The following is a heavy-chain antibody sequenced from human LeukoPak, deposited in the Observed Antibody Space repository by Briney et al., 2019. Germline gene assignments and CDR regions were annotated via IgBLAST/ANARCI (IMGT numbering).Heavy chain of an antibody. CDR3: ARDPNIKQWLVNGDAFDI. J-gene: IGHJ3*02. D-gene: IGHD6-19*01. CDR1: GGSISSYY. Sequence: KPSETLSLTCTVSGGSISSYYWSWIRQPPGKGLEWIGYIYYSGSTNYNPSLKSRVTISVDTSKNQFSLKLSSVTAADTAVYYCARDPNIKQWLVNGDAFDIWGQGTMVTVSS. V-gene: IGHV4-59*01. CDR2: IYYSGST.